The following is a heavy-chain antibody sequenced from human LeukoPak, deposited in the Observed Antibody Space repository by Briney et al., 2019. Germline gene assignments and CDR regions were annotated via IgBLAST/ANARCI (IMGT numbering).Heavy chain of an antibody. CDR2: IDWDDDK. V-gene: IGHV2-70*01. J-gene: IGHJ4*02. CDR3: ARIRLTMVRGVIRYYFDY. Sequence: SGPTLVNPTQTLTLTCTFSGFSLSTSGMCVCWIRQPPGKALEWLALIDWDDDKYYSTSLKTRLTISKDTSKNQVVLTMTNMDPVDTATYYCARIRLTMVRGVIRYYFDYWGQGTLVTVSS. D-gene: IGHD3-10*01. CDR1: GFSLSTSGMC.